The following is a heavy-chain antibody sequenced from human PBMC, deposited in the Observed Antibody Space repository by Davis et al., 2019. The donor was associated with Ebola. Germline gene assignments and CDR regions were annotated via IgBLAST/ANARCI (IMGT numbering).Heavy chain of an antibody. CDR3: ARAITIFGVVTDPFDY. CDR1: GFTFSSYG. CDR2: ISYDGSNK. Sequence: GESLKISCVGSGFTFSSYGMHWVRQAPGKGLEWVAVISYDGSNKYYADSVKGLFTISRDNSKNTLYLQMNSLRVEDTAVYYCARAITIFGVVTDPFDYWGQGTLVTVSS. D-gene: IGHD3-3*01. J-gene: IGHJ4*02. V-gene: IGHV3-30*03.